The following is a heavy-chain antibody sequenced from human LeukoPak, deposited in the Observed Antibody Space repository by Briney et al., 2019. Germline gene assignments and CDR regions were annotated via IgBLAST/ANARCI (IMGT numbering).Heavy chain of an antibody. CDR2: INHSGST. V-gene: IGHV4-34*01. Sequence: SETLSLTCAVYGGSFSGYYWSWIRQPPGKGLEWIGEINHSGSTNYNPSLKSRVTISVDTSKNQFSLKLSSVTAADTAVYYCAREPQHNAFAIWGQGTMVTVSS. CDR1: GGSFSGYY. CDR3: AREPQHNAFAI. J-gene: IGHJ3*02.